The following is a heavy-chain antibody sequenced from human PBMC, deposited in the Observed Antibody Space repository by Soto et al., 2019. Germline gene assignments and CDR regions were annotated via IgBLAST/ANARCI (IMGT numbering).Heavy chain of an antibody. V-gene: IGHV3-30*03. Sequence: QVQLVESGGGVVLPGRSLRLSCAASGFTFSRYAMHWVRQAPGKGLEGVAHVSYDGNEKQYPDYVKGRFTVSRDNSKXXXXXXXXXXXXXXXXXXXXXXXXXXXXXXXHYMDVWGKGTTVTVSS. CDR3: XXXXXXXXXXXHYMDV. CDR1: GFTFSRYA. CDR2: VSYDGNEK. J-gene: IGHJ6*03.